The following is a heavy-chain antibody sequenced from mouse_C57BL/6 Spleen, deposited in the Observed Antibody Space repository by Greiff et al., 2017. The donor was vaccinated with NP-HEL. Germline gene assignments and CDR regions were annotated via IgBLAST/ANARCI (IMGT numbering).Heavy chain of an antibody. D-gene: IGHD1-1*02. CDR2: ISDGGSYT. J-gene: IGHJ2*01. V-gene: IGHV5-4*01. CDR3: ARGGGKRGFDY. Sequence: EVHLVESGGGLVKPGGSLKLSCAASGFTFSSYAMSWVRQTPEKRLEWVATISDGGSYTYYPDNVKGRFTISRDNAKNNLYLQMSHLKSEDTAMYYCARGGGKRGFDYWGQGTTLTVSS. CDR1: GFTFSSYA.